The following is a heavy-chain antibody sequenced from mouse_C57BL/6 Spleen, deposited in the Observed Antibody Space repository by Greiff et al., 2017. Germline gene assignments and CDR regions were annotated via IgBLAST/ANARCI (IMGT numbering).Heavy chain of an antibody. D-gene: IGHD2-5*01. CDR1: GYTFTDYN. Sequence: VQLKESGPELVKPGASVKMSCKASGYTFTDYNMHWVKQSHGKSLEWIGYINPNNGGTSYNQKFKGKATLTVNKSSSTAYMELRSLTSEDSAVYYCARGGDNYSNFWYFDVWGTGTTVTVSS. V-gene: IGHV1-22*01. CDR2: INPNNGGT. CDR3: ARGGDNYSNFWYFDV. J-gene: IGHJ1*03.